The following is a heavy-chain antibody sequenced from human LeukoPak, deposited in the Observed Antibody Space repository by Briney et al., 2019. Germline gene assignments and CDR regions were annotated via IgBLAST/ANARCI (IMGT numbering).Heavy chain of an antibody. J-gene: IGHJ4*02. Sequence: GGSLRLSCVASGFTFSSYVMNWVRQAPGKGLEWVSYISSSGSAIYYADSVKGRFTISRDNAKNSLFLQVNSLRDEDTALYYCAADLVGGTNYWGQGILVTVSS. CDR2: ISSSGSAI. D-gene: IGHD1-26*01. CDR1: GFTFSSYV. V-gene: IGHV3-48*02. CDR3: AADLVGGTNY.